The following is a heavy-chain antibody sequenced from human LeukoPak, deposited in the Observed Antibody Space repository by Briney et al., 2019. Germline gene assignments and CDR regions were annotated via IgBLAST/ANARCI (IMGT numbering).Heavy chain of an antibody. Sequence: SETLSLTCTDPGGSISSYNWSWLRQPPGKGLEWIGYMFHSGSTNYNPPLKSRVTISVDTSKNQFSLKLSSVTAADTAVYYCAGLYSGYEFDYWGQGTLVTVSS. J-gene: IGHJ4*02. V-gene: IGHV4-59*01. D-gene: IGHD5-12*01. CDR1: GGSISSYN. CDR3: AGLYSGYEFDY. CDR2: MFHSGST.